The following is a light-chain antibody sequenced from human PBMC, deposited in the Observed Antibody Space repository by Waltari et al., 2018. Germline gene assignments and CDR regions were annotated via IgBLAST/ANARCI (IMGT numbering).Light chain of an antibody. CDR1: NSNIGNNY. CDR2: DDN. J-gene: IGLJ3*02. V-gene: IGLV1-51*01. Sequence: QSVLTQPPSVSAAPGQKVTISCSGGNSNIGNNYVSWYQKFPGRAPRLIIFDDNQRPAGIPDRFSGSKSGTSATLAITGLQSGDEDDYYCASWDSSLSAAGVFGGGTRLTVL. CDR3: ASWDSSLSAAGV.